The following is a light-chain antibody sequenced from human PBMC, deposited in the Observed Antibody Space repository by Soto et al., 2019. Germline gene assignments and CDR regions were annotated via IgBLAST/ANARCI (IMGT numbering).Light chain of an antibody. CDR2: GAS. CDR3: QQYNNSPLT. Sequence: EIVMTQSPATLSVSPGERATLSCRASQSVSSNLAWYQQKPGQAPRLLIYGASTRATGIPARFSGSGSGTEFTLTISSLQPEDFAVYYCQQYNNSPLTFGGGTKVDI. CDR1: QSVSSN. J-gene: IGKJ4*01. V-gene: IGKV3-15*01.